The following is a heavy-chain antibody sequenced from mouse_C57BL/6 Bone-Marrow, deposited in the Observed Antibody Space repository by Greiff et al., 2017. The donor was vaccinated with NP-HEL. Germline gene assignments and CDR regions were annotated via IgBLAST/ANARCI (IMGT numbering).Heavy chain of an antibody. Sequence: EVKLVESGGGLVQPGGSMKLSCVASGFTFSNYWMNWVRQSPEKGLEWVAQIRLKSDNYATHYAESVKGRFTISRDDSKSSVYLQMNNLRAEDTGIYYCTGRNSAWFAYWGQGTLVTVSA. CDR1: GFTFSNYW. J-gene: IGHJ3*01. V-gene: IGHV6-3*01. CDR2: IRLKSDNYAT. D-gene: IGHD3-1*01. CDR3: TGRNSAWFAY.